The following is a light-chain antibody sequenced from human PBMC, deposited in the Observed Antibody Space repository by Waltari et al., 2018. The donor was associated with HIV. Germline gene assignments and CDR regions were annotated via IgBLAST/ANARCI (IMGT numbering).Light chain of an antibody. CDR1: QSISSSF. Sequence: EIVLTQSPGTLSFSPGERVTLSCRASQSISSSFLAWYQQKPGQAPRLVLYGSSSRAIGIPDRFSGSGSGTDFTLTISRLEPEDFAVYYCQQYGDSPLYTFGQGTKLEIK. CDR2: GSS. J-gene: IGKJ2*01. V-gene: IGKV3-20*01. CDR3: QQYGDSPLYT.